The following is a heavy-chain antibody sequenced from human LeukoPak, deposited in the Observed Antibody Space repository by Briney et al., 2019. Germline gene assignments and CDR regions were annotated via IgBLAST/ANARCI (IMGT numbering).Heavy chain of an antibody. CDR2: IRSKAYGGTT. CDR1: GFTFGDYA. J-gene: IGHJ4*02. V-gene: IGHV3-49*04. CDR3: TRGIGYSGYDFGTNYFDY. Sequence: PGGSLRLSCTASGFTFGDYAMSWVRQAPGKGLEWVGFIRSKAYGGTTEYAASVKGRFTISRDDSKSIAYLQMNSLKTEDTAVYYCTRGIGYSGYDFGTNYFDYWGQGTLVTVSS. D-gene: IGHD5-12*01.